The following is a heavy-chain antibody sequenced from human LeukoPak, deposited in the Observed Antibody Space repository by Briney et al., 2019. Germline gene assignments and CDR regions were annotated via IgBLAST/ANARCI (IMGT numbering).Heavy chain of an antibody. J-gene: IGHJ4*02. Sequence: SETLSLTCTVSGGSISSSSYYWGWIRQPPGKGLEWIGSIYYSGSTYYNPSLKSRVTISVDTSKNQFSLKLSSVTAADTAVYYCARDCADTTFDYWGQGTLVTVSS. CDR1: GGSISSSSYY. CDR2: IYYSGST. D-gene: IGHD1-1*01. CDR3: ARDCADTTFDY. V-gene: IGHV4-39*07.